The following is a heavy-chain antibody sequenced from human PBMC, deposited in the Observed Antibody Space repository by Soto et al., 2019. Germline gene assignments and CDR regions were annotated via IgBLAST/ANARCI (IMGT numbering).Heavy chain of an antibody. D-gene: IGHD5-18*01. V-gene: IGHV3-11*05. Sequence: QVQLVESGGGLVKPGGSLRLSCAASGFTFSDYYMSWIRQAPGKGLEWVSYISSSSSYTNYADSVKGRFTISRDNAKNSLYLQMNSLRAEDTAVYYCASMSVRYSYAIGSDSWGQGTLVTVSS. J-gene: IGHJ5*01. CDR2: ISSSSSYT. CDR3: ASMSVRYSYAIGSDS. CDR1: GFTFSDYY.